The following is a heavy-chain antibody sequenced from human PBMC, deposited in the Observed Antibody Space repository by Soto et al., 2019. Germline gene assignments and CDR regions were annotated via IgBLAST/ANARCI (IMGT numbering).Heavy chain of an antibody. CDR1: GYTFTSYD. CDR2: MNTNSGNT. CDR3: ARGASSGYYYYYYYYGMDV. Sequence: GASVKVSCKASGYTFTSYDINWVRQATGQGLEWMGWMNTNSGNTGYAQKFQGRVNMTRITSTSTAYMELSSLRSEDTAVYYCARGASSGYYYYYYYYGMDVWGQGTTVTVSS. D-gene: IGHD3-22*01. V-gene: IGHV1-8*01. J-gene: IGHJ6*02.